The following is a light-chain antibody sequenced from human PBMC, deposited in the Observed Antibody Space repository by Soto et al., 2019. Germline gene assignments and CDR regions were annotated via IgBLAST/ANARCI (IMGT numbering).Light chain of an antibody. CDR1: QIVSRY. CDR3: QQYGTAERT. J-gene: IGKJ4*01. V-gene: IGKV3D-15*01. Sequence: SPATVSVYKGERATXSCRASQIVSRYLAWVQQKPGQAPSLIIYGRCPRPTGIRRRLSGRGSGTDFTLTIRRQKPEDIAMYCWQQYGTAERTFC. CDR2: GRC.